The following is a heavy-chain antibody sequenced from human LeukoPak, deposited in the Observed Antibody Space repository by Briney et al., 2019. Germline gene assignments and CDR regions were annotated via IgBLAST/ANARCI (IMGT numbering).Heavy chain of an antibody. D-gene: IGHD6-13*01. Sequence: GESLKISCKGSGYSFTSYWIGWVRQMPGKGLEWMGIIYPGDSDTRYSPPFQGQVTISADKSISTAYLQWSSLKASDTAIYYCARGVGSRSWSSYFDYWGQGTLVTVFS. CDR2: IYPGDSDT. V-gene: IGHV5-51*01. J-gene: IGHJ4*02. CDR3: ARGVGSRSWSSYFDY. CDR1: GYSFTSYW.